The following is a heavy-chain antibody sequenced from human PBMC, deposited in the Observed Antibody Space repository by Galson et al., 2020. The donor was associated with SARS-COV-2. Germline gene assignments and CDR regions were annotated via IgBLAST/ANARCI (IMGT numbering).Heavy chain of an antibody. V-gene: IGHV3-30*18. D-gene: IGHD6-19*01. J-gene: IGHJ4*02. Sequence: GESLKISCAVSGFTFGDYGMHWVRQAPGKGLAWVALISYDGSNKYYADSVKGRFTVSRDNSKNMLYLQMSSLRAEDTALYYCAKVPEDSSGCPLDSWGQGTLVTVSS. CDR2: ISYDGSNK. CDR3: AKVPEDSSGCPLDS. CDR1: GFTFGDYG.